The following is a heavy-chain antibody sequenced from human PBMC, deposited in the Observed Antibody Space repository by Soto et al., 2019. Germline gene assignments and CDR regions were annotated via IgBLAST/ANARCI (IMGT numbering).Heavy chain of an antibody. Sequence: WETLSLTCAVYGGSFSGYYWSWIRQPPGKGLEWIGEINHSGSTYYNPSLKSRVTISADTAKNQLSLNLNSVTAADTAVYYCGRLKGQFDYWGQGTLVTVSS. CDR1: GGSFSGYY. V-gene: IGHV4-34*01. CDR2: INHSGST. J-gene: IGHJ4*02. CDR3: GRLKGQFDY.